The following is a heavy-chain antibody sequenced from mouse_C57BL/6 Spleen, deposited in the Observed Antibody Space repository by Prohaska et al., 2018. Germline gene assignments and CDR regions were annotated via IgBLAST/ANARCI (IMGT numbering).Heavy chain of an antibody. Sequence: GAELVKPGASVKMSCKASGYTFTSYWITWVKQRPGQGLEWIGDIYPGSGSTSYNEKFKSKATLTVDTSSSTAYMQLSSLTSEDSAVYYCARSGYSKGGFAYWGQGTLVTVSA. J-gene: IGHJ3*01. CDR1: GYTFTSYW. V-gene: IGHV1-55*01. CDR3: ARSGYSKGGFAY. D-gene: IGHD2-5*01. CDR2: IYPGSGST.